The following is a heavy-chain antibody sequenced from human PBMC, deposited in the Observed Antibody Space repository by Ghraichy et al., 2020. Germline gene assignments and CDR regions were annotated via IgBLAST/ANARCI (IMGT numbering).Heavy chain of an antibody. J-gene: IGHJ3*02. CDR1: GFTFSSYG. D-gene: IGHD3-3*01. CDR3: ARDGGGGVVIIHDAFDI. Sequence: GESLNISCAASGFTFSSYGIHWVRQAPGKGLEWVAVIWYDGSNKYYADSVKGRFTISRDNSKNTLYLQMNSLRAEDTAVYYCARDGGGGVVIIHDAFDIWGQGTMVTVSS. V-gene: IGHV3-33*01. CDR2: IWYDGSNK.